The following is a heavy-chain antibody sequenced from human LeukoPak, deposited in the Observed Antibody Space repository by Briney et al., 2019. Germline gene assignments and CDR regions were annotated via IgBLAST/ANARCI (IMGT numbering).Heavy chain of an antibody. CDR1: GYTFTGYY. V-gene: IGHV1-2*02. CDR2: INPNSGGT. CDR3: ARLDRSGAFDY. J-gene: IGHJ4*02. D-gene: IGHD3-22*01. Sequence: ASVKVSCKASGYTFTGYYMHWVRQAPGQGLEWMGWINPNSGGTNYAQNLQGRVTMTTDTFTSTAYMELRSLRSDDTAVCYCARLDRSGAFDYWGQGTLVTVSS.